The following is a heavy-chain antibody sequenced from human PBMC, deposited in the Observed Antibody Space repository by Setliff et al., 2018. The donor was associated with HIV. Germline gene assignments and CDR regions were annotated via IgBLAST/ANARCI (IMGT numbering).Heavy chain of an antibody. CDR1: GDSISTDY. Sequence: SETLSLTCTVSGDSISTDYWTWIRQPPGKGLEWIGYIYYSGSTYYNPSLKSRVTISVDTSKNQFSLRLSSVTAADTAVYYCARGADMVHDAFDIWGQGTMVTVSS. CDR3: ARGADMVHDAFDI. V-gene: IGHV4-59*04. D-gene: IGHD3-10*01. CDR2: IYYSGST. J-gene: IGHJ3*02.